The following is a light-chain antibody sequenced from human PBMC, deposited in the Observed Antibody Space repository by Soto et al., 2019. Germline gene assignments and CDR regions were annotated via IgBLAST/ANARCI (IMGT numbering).Light chain of an antibody. CDR3: QQYDSYSGYT. CDR1: QSISGW. V-gene: IGKV1-5*03. CDR2: KAS. J-gene: IGKJ2*01. Sequence: DIQMTQSPSTLSASVGDRVTITCRASQSISGWLAWYQQKPGKAPKLLIYKASSLESGVPSRFSGSGPGTEFTLTISTLQPDDFATYYCQQYDSYSGYTFGQGTKLEIK.